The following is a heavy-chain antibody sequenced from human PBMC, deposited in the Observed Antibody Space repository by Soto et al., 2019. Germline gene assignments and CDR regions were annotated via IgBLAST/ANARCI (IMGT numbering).Heavy chain of an antibody. J-gene: IGHJ4*02. CDR1: GYTFTNYA. Sequence: QVQLVQSGAEVKKPGASVQVSCKASGYTFTNYAMHWVRQAPGHRLEWMGWINAAIGNTKYSQKFQGSVTITRDTSANTAYLELSSLRSEDTAVYYCARRNVYGSGSYSFDYWGQGTLVTVSS. D-gene: IGHD3-10*01. CDR2: INAAIGNT. CDR3: ARRNVYGSGSYSFDY. V-gene: IGHV1-3*01.